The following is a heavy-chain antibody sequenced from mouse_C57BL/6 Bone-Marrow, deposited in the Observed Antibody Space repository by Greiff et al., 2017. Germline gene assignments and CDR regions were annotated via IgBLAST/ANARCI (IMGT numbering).Heavy chain of an antibody. CDR3: TYGFLDY. J-gene: IGHJ2*01. CDR2: INPSSGYT. D-gene: IGHD1-1*01. CDR1: GYTFTSYW. Sequence: QVQLQQSGAELAKPGASVKLSCKASGYTFTSYWMHWVKQRPGQGLEWIGDINPSSGYTKYNQKFKDKATLTADNSSSTASMQLSRLTYEDSTVYFCTYGFLDYWGQGTTLTVSS. V-gene: IGHV1-7*01.